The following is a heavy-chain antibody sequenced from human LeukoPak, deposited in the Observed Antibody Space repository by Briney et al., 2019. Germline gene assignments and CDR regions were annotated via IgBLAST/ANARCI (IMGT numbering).Heavy chain of an antibody. D-gene: IGHD3-22*01. Sequence: GGSLRLSCAASGFTFNTVWMSWVRQAPGKGLEWVGRIKSKTDGGATDYAAPVKGRFTISRDDSENTLFLQMNSLKTEDTAMYYCTTDPSLMHYYDSSDQPDVFDVWGQGTMVTVSS. V-gene: IGHV3-15*01. CDR3: TTDPSLMHYYDSSDQPDVFDV. CDR2: IKSKTDGGAT. CDR1: GFTFNTVW. J-gene: IGHJ3*01.